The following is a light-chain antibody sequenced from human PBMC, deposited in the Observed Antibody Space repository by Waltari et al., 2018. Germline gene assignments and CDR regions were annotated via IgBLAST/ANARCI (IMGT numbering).Light chain of an antibody. Sequence: QMTQSPSSLSASVGDTVTITCRASQDRSVDYLAWYQQKPGKSPELLIYHASTLQCGVPSRFRGSGSGKDFTLTITSLQPEDVATYYCQRYNSAPWTFGQGTKV. CDR2: HAS. J-gene: IGKJ1*01. CDR3: QRYNSAPWT. V-gene: IGKV1-27*01. CDR1: QDRSVDY.